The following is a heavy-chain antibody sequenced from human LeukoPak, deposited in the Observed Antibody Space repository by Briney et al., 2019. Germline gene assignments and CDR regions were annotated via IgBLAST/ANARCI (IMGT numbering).Heavy chain of an antibody. CDR3: TRTLYYTLDY. D-gene: IGHD1-26*01. V-gene: IGHV4-59*01. J-gene: IGHJ4*02. Sequence: PSETLSLTCTVSGGSISSYYWSWIRQPPGKGLEWIGYIYYSGSTNYDPSLKSRVTISVDTSKSQFSLKLSSVTAADTAVYYCTRTLYYTLDYWGQGTLVTVSS. CDR2: IYYSGST. CDR1: GGSISSYY.